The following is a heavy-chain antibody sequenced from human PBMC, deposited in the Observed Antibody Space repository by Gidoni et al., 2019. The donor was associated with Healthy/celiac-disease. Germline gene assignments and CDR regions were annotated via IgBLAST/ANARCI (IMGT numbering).Heavy chain of an antibody. CDR2: ISWNSGSI. CDR1: GFTFDDYA. J-gene: IGHJ5*02. D-gene: IGHD1-1*01. Sequence: EVQLVEAGGGLVQPGRSLRLFCAASGFTFDDYAMHWVRQAPGKGLEWVSGISWNSGSIGYADSVKGRFTISRDNAKNSLYLQMNSLRAEDTALYYCAKAKGYYNWFDPWGQGTLVTVSS. CDR3: AKAKGYYNWFDP. V-gene: IGHV3-9*01.